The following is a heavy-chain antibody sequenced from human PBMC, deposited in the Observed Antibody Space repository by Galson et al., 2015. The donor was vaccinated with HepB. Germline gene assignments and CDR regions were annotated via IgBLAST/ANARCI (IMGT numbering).Heavy chain of an antibody. D-gene: IGHD2-2*01. Sequence: SLRLSCAASGFTFSSYWMSWVRQAPGKGLEWVANIKQDGSEKYYVDSVKGRFTISKDNAKNSLYLQMNSLRAEDTAVYYCAREYCSSTSCYPSYYYYGMDVWGQGTTVTVSS. CDR2: IKQDGSEK. CDR3: AREYCSSTSCYPSYYYYGMDV. V-gene: IGHV3-7*01. J-gene: IGHJ6*02. CDR1: GFTFSSYW.